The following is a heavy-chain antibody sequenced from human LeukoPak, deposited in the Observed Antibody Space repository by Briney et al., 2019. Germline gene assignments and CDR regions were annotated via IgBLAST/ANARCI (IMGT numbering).Heavy chain of an antibody. CDR1: GYSFPSYW. V-gene: IGHV5-51*01. J-gene: IGHJ5*02. CDR2: IYPDDSDT. CDR3: ASYGSGRNNWFDP. D-gene: IGHD2-15*01. Sequence: GESLKISCQGSGYSFPSYWIGWVRQMPGKGLEWMGIIYPDDSDTRYSPSFQGQVIISADKSISTAYLQWSSLKASDTAMYYCASYGSGRNNWFDPWGQGTLVTVSS.